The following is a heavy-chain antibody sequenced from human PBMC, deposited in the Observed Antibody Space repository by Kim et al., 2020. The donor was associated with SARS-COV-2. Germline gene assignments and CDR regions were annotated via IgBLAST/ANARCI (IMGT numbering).Heavy chain of an antibody. V-gene: IGHV3-73*01. D-gene: IGHD6-19*01. CDR3: SYVAVAGRNDAFDI. J-gene: IGHJ3*02. Sequence: ATSVKGRFTISRDDSKNTAYLQMNSLKTEDTAVYYCSYVAVAGRNDAFDIWGQGTMVTVSS.